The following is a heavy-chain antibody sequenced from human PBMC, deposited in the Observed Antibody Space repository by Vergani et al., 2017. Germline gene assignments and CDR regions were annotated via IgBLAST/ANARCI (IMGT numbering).Heavy chain of an antibody. CDR1: RFTFSSYG. CDR2: ISYDGSNK. D-gene: IGHD4-11*01. V-gene: IGHV3-30*18. Sequence: QVQLVESGGGVVQPGRSLRLSCAASRFTFSSYGMHWVRQAPGKGLEWVAVISYDGSNKYYADSVKGRLTISRDKSKNTLYLQMNSLRAEDTAVYYCAKDPSSPTVASDYYYYYGIDVLGQGATVTVSS. J-gene: IGHJ6*02. CDR3: AKDPSSPTVASDYYYYYGIDV.